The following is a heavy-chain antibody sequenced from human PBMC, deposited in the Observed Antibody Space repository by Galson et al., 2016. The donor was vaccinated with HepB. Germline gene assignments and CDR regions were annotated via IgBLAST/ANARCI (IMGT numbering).Heavy chain of an antibody. CDR2: MNSNSGKT. Sequence: SVKVSCKASGYTFTSYDINWVRQAPGQGLEWMGWMNSNSGKTVYAQKFQGRLTMTRNTSISTAYMELSSITSEDTAIYFCARGRGTVGYWGQGSLVTVSS. V-gene: IGHV1-8*01. CDR3: ARGRGTVGY. CDR1: GYTFTSYD. J-gene: IGHJ4*02.